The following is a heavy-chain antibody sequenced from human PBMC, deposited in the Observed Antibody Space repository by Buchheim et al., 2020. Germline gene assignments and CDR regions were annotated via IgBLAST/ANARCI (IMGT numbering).Heavy chain of an antibody. V-gene: IGHV4-30-4*01. CDR1: GGSISSGDYY. Sequence: QVQLQESGPGLVKPSQTLSLTCTVSGGSISSGDYYWSWIRQPPGKGLEWIGYIYYSGSTSYNPSLKSRVTISVATSKNQLSLKLSSVTAADTAVYYCASHVDTAMVSAGKESWGQGTT. CDR3: ASHVDTAMVSAGKES. J-gene: IGHJ6*02. CDR2: IYYSGST. D-gene: IGHD5-18*01.